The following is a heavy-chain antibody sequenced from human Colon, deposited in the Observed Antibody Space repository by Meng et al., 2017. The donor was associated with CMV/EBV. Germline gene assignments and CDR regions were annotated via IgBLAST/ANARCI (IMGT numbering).Heavy chain of an antibody. V-gene: IGHV3-21*01. J-gene: IGHJ5*02. CDR3: VREVRRSWFDP. CDR1: GFTFGPYA. CDR2: INSYAYNI. D-gene: IGHD3-10*01. Sequence: SCDVSGFTFGPYAMSWLRQAPAKVLECVASINSYAYNIGYAASVKGRFTISRDNAKNSLYLQMNSLGAEDTAVYFCVREVRRSWFDPWGQGTLVTVSS.